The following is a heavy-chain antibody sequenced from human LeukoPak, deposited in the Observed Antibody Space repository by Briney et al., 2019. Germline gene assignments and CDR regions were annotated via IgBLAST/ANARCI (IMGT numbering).Heavy chain of an antibody. CDR3: AKTRIVCTSVSCPGGGFDY. CDR1: GFTFSSYA. Sequence: GGSLRLSCAASGFTFSSYAMSWVRQAPGEGLEWVSGIRGSGDITYYADSVKGRFTTSRDNFKNTLYLQINSLGAEDTAVYYCAKTRIVCTSVSCPGGGFDYWGHGTLVTVSS. J-gene: IGHJ4*01. D-gene: IGHD2-2*01. V-gene: IGHV3-23*01. CDR2: IRGSGDIT.